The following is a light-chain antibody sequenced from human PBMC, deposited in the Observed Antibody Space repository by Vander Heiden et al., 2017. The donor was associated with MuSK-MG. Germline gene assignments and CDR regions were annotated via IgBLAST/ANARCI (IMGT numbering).Light chain of an antibody. J-gene: IGLJ2*01. V-gene: IGLV1-40*01. CDR2: GNN. CDR1: SSNIGAGYD. CDR3: QSYDSSLSVV. Sequence: QSVLTQPPSVSGAPAQRVTISGTGSSSNIGAGYDVHWYQQLPGTAPKLLIYGNNNRPSGVPDRFSGSKSGTSASLAITGLQAEDEADYYCQSYDSSLSVVFGGGTKVTVL.